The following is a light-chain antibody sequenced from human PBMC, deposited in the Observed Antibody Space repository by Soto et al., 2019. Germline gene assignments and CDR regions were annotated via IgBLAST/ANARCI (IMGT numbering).Light chain of an antibody. Sequence: DIQMTQSTSTLSASVGDRVTITCRASQTIRNWLAWYQQKPGKAPKVLIYDASSLKTGVPSRFSGSGSGTQFTLTISSLQPDDFATYYCQQYNTYSSFGQGTKVEIK. CDR1: QTIRNW. J-gene: IGKJ1*01. CDR2: DAS. CDR3: QQYNTYSS. V-gene: IGKV1-5*01.